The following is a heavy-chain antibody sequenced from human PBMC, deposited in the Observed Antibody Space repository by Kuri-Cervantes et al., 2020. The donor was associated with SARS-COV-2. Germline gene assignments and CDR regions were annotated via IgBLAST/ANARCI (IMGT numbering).Heavy chain of an antibody. V-gene: IGHV4-34*01. D-gene: IGHD6-19*01. CDR1: GGSFSGYY. Sequence: ESLKISCAVYGGSFSGYYWSWIRQPPGKGLEWIGEINNSGSTNYNPSLKNRVTISVDTSKNQFSQKLSYVTAADTAVYYCARGVGAAVAGTLITIYYYYGMDVWGQGTTVTVSS. CDR2: INNSGST. CDR3: ARGVGAAVAGTLITIYYYYGMDV. J-gene: IGHJ6*02.